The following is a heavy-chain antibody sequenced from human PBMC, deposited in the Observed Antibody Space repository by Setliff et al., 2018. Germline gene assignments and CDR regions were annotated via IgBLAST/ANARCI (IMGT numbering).Heavy chain of an antibody. V-gene: IGHV3-11*04. Sequence: LSPTCTVSGGSISSNYWSWVRQAPGKGLEWISYISTSGSTIYYADSVKGRFTISRDNAKNSLFLQMNTLRDEDTVVYYCAIGRGSLGYCSGGFCYSGYYYYMDVWGKGTTVTVSS. J-gene: IGHJ6*03. CDR1: GGSISSNY. CDR3: AIGRGSLGYCSGGFCYSGYYYYMDV. D-gene: IGHD2-15*01. CDR2: ISTSGSTI.